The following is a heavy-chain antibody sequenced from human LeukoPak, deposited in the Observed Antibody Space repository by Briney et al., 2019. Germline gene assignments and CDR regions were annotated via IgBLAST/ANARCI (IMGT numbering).Heavy chain of an antibody. D-gene: IGHD1-26*01. V-gene: IGHV3-23*01. CDR2: ISGSGGST. Sequence: GGSLRLSCAASGFTFSSYAMSWVRQAPGQGLEWVSAISGSGGSTYYADSVKGRFTISRDNSKNTLYLQMNSLRAEDTAVYYCAKHTIVGATTGYFDYWGQGTLVTVSS. CDR1: GFTFSSYA. CDR3: AKHTIVGATTGYFDY. J-gene: IGHJ4*02.